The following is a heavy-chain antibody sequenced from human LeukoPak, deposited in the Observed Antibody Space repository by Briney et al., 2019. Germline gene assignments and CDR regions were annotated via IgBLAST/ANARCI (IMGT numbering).Heavy chain of an antibody. CDR2: IYYSGST. Sequence: SETLSLTXTVSGGSISSSSYYWGWIRQPPGKGLDWVGSIYYSGSTYYNPSLKSRVTISVDTSKNQFSLKLSSVTAADAAVYYCARNPADDAFDIWGQGTMVTVSS. J-gene: IGHJ3*02. CDR3: ARNPADDAFDI. CDR1: GGSISSSSYY. V-gene: IGHV4-39*01.